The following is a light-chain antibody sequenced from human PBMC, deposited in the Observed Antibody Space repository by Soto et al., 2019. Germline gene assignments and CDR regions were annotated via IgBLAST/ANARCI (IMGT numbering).Light chain of an antibody. CDR2: EGS. J-gene: IGLJ1*01. V-gene: IGLV2-23*01. Sequence: QSALTQPASVSGSPGQSITISCTGSSSDVGGYDLVSWYQHHPHKAPKLIIYEGSQRPSGVSDRFSGSRSGNTASLTISGLQAEDEADYYCCSYASNNSYVFGNGTKVTVL. CDR3: CSYASNNSYV. CDR1: SSDVGGYDL.